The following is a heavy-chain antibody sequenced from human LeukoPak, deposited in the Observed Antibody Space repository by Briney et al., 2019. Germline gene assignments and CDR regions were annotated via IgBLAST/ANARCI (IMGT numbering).Heavy chain of an antibody. Sequence: PSGTLSLTCAVSGGSISSSNWWSWVRQPPGKGLEWIGEIYHSGSTNYNPSLKSRVTISVDKSKNQFSLKLSSVTAADTAVYYCARSPGYCSGGSCYCDYWGQGTLVTVSS. CDR1: GGSISSSNW. CDR2: IYHSGST. J-gene: IGHJ4*02. CDR3: ARSPGYCSGGSCYCDY. V-gene: IGHV4-4*02. D-gene: IGHD2-15*01.